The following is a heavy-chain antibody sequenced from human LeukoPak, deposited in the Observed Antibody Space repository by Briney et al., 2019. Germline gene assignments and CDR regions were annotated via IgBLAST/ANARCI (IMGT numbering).Heavy chain of an antibody. V-gene: IGHV3-7*01. D-gene: IGHD6-19*01. CDR2: IKQDGSEM. CDR1: GFTFSNNW. Sequence: GGSLRLSCAASGFTFSNNWMSWVRQAPGKGLEWVANIKQDGSEMYYVDSVKGRFTISRGNAKNSLYLQMNSLRAEDTAVYYCARDSKYSSGWYDAFDIWGLGTMVTVSS. J-gene: IGHJ3*02. CDR3: ARDSKYSSGWYDAFDI.